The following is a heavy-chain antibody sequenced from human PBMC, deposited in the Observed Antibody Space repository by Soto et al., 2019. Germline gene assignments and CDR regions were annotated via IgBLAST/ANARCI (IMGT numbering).Heavy chain of an antibody. CDR2: ISYDGSNK. J-gene: IGHJ6*02. V-gene: IGHV3-30*18. Sequence: AGGSLRLSCAASGFTFSSYGMHWVRQAPGKGLEWVAVISYDGSNKYYADSVKGRFTISRDNSKNTLYLQMNSLRAEDTAVYYFAKGSGFWSGYLPPYYGMDVWGQGPTVTVSS. CDR1: GFTFSSYG. CDR3: AKGSGFWSGYLPPYYGMDV. D-gene: IGHD3-3*01.